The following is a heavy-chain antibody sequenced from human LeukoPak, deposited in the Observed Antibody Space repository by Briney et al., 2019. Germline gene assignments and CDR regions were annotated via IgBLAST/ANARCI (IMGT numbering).Heavy chain of an antibody. CDR1: GFTFSSYG. Sequence: GGSLRLSCAASGFTFSSYGMHWVRQAPGKGPEWVAFIRYDGSNKYYAESVKGRFTISRDNSKNTLYLQMNSLRAEDTAVYYCAKDSYDSSGSLFDYWGQGTLVTVSS. V-gene: IGHV3-30*02. CDR3: AKDSYDSSGSLFDY. D-gene: IGHD3-22*01. CDR2: IRYDGSNK. J-gene: IGHJ4*02.